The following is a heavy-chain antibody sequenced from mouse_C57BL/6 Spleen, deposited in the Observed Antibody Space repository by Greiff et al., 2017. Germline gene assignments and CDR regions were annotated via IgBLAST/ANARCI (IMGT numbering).Heavy chain of an antibody. D-gene: IGHD2-3*01. J-gene: IGHJ2*01. CDR1: GYAFSSSW. CDR3: ARKRGDGYSDY. CDR2: IYPGDGDT. V-gene: IGHV1-82*01. Sequence: QVQLKESGPELVKPGASVKISCKASGYAFSSSWMNWVKQRPGKGLEWIGRIYPGDGDTNYNGKFKGKATLTADKSSSTAYMQLSSLTSEDSAFYFCARKRGDGYSDYWGQGTTLTVSS.